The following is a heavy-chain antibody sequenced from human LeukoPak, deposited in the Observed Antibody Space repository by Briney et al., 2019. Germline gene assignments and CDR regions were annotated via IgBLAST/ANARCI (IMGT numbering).Heavy chain of an antibody. CDR3: ARDAYSNYRI. J-gene: IGHJ4*02. D-gene: IGHD4-11*01. V-gene: IGHV4-39*07. CDR1: GGSISSSSYN. CDR2: IYYSGST. Sequence: SETLSLTCTVSGGSISSSSYNWGWLRQPPGKGLEWIVSIYYSGSTYYYPSRQSRVTIAVYTSKNPFSLKLIPVTGAATAIYYCARDAYSNYRIWGQGTMVSVSS.